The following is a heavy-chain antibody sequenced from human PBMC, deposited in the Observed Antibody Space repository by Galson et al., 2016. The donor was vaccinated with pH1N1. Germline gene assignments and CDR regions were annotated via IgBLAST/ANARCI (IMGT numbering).Heavy chain of an antibody. D-gene: IGHD1-26*01. J-gene: IGHJ3*02. V-gene: IGHV6-1*01. CDR3: AREGVTESGRWENAFAI. CDR2: TYYRSRWIY. Sequence: CAISGDSVSSIDAAWNWIRQSPSGGLEWLGRTYYRSRWIYDYAGSVSGRITINPDTSKNQFSLQLSSVTPEGTAVYYCAREGVTESGRWENAFAIWGQGTMVTVSS. CDR1: GDSVSSIDAA.